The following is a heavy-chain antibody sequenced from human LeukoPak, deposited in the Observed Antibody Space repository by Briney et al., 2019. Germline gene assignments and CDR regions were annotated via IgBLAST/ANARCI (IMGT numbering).Heavy chain of an antibody. Sequence: GESLKISCKGSGYSFTSYWISWVRQMPGKGLEWVSIVSGSGGSTDYADSVKGRFTISRDNSKNILFLQMNSLRAEDTAVYYCAKVGRDVAAAGPYYFDYWGQGTLVTVSS. D-gene: IGHD6-13*01. J-gene: IGHJ4*02. CDR1: GYSFTSYW. V-gene: IGHV3-23*01. CDR3: AKVGRDVAAAGPYYFDY. CDR2: VSGSGGST.